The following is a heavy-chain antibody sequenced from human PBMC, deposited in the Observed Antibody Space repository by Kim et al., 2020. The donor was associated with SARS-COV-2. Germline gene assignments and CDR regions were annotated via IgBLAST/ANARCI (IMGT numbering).Heavy chain of an antibody. CDR1: GYTFTGYY. D-gene: IGHD3-22*01. V-gene: IGHV1-2*02. Sequence: ASVKVSCKASGYTFTGYYMHWVRQAPGQGLEWMGWINPNSGGTNYAQKFQGRVTMTRDTSISTAYMELSRLRSDDTAVYYCARDSSGYYYNWFDPWGQGTLVTVSS. J-gene: IGHJ5*02. CDR2: INPNSGGT. CDR3: ARDSSGYYYNWFDP.